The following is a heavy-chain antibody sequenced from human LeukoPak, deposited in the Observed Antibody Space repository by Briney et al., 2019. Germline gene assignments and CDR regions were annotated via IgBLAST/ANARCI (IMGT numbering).Heavy chain of an antibody. CDR2: IHADSGNT. CDR3: TIGLAGDWDAFDI. Sequence: ASVTVSCTTSGYTFTTCAVHWVRQAPGQRLEWMGWIHADSGNTKYSQKLQGRVAIARDTSASTIYMELTSLRIEDTAVYFCTIGLAGDWDAFDIWGLGTMVTVSS. CDR1: GYTFTTCA. V-gene: IGHV1-3*01. D-gene: IGHD6-19*01. J-gene: IGHJ3*02.